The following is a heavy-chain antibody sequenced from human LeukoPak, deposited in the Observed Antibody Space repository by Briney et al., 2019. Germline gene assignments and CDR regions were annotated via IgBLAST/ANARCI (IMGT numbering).Heavy chain of an antibody. CDR2: ISYDEDNK. Sequence: GGSLRLSCAASGFPFSYYSMHWVRQAPGKGLEWVAVISYDEDNKYYAESVKGRFAISRDNSKDTLYLQMNSLRAGDTAVYYCARSPTRSLRVREFDFWGQGTLVTVSS. CDR1: GFPFSYYS. V-gene: IGHV3-30*09. D-gene: IGHD2-21*01. CDR3: ARSPTRSLRVREFDF. J-gene: IGHJ4*02.